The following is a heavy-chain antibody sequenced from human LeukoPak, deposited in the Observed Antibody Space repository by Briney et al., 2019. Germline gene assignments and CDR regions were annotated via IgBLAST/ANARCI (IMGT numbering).Heavy chain of an antibody. J-gene: IGHJ6*02. CDR3: AKDRGDYVVLGMDV. CDR1: GFTFNSYG. V-gene: IGHV3-30*18. D-gene: IGHD4-17*01. Sequence: GGSLRLSCAASGFTFNSYGIHWVRQAPGKGLEWVALISYDGSNKYYADSVKGRFTISRDNSKNTLYLQMNSLRAEDTAVYYCAKDRGDYVVLGMDVWGQGTTVTVSS. CDR2: ISYDGSNK.